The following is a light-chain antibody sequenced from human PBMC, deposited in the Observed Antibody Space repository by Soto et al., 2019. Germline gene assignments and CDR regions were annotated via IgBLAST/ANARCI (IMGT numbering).Light chain of an antibody. Sequence: EIVLTQYPGTLSLSPGERATRSCRASQSVSSSYLAWYQQKPGQAPRLLIYGASSRATGIPDRFSGSGSGTDFTLTISRLEPEDFAVYYCQQYGSSPPVTFGQGTQVESK. CDR3: QQYGSSPPVT. V-gene: IGKV3-20*01. J-gene: IGKJ1*01. CDR1: QSVSSSY. CDR2: GAS.